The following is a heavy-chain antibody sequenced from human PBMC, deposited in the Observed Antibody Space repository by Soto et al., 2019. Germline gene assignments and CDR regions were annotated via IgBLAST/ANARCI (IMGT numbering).Heavy chain of an antibody. CDR1: GGSISSSSYY. V-gene: IGHV4-39*01. CDR2: IHYSGST. D-gene: IGHD3-22*01. J-gene: IGHJ5*02. CDR3: ARSRPYYYDSSGYYPATSWLDP. Sequence: NPSETLSLTCTVSGGSISSSSYYWGWIRQPPGKGLEWIGSIHYSGSTYYNPSLKSRVTISVDTSKNQFSLKLSSVTAADTAVYYCARSRPYYYDSSGYYPATSWLDPWGQGNLLTVSS.